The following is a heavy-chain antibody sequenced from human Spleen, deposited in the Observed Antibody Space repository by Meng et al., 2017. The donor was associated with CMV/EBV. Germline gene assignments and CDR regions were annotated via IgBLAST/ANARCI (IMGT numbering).Heavy chain of an antibody. D-gene: IGHD3-22*01. V-gene: IGHV4-59*01. Sequence: SETLSLTCTVSGGSISNYYWSWIRQPPGKGLEWLGYIYYSGSTTYSPSLRSRVTMSVDTSKSQFSLRLNSVTAADAAVYYCARADYYDSNVYSDYFDYWGQGTLVTVSS. J-gene: IGHJ4*02. CDR2: IYYSGST. CDR3: ARADYYDSNVYSDYFDY. CDR1: GGSISNYY.